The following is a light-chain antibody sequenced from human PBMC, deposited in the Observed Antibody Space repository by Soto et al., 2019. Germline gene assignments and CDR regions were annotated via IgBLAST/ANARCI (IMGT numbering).Light chain of an antibody. V-gene: IGKV3-15*01. CDR2: GAS. Sequence: EIVMTQSPATLSVSPGERAKISCRASQSVSSNLAWYQQKPGQAPRLLIYGASTRATGIPARFSGSGSGTEFTPTISSLQSEDFAVHYGQQYNNWPPITVGQGTRLEIK. CDR1: QSVSSN. CDR3: QQYNNWPPIT. J-gene: IGKJ5*01.